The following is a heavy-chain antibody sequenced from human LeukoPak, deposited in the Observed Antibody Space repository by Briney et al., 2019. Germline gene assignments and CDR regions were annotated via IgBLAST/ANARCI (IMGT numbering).Heavy chain of an antibody. J-gene: IGHJ5*02. D-gene: IGHD5-18*01. CDR1: GGSISSGGYS. CDR2: IYHSGRT. CDR3: ARSPDTPNAS. V-gene: IGHV4-30-2*01. Sequence: SETLSLTCAVSGGSISSGGYSWNWIRQPPGKGLEWIGYIYHSGRTYYNPSLKSRLTISMDRSKNQFSLKLSSVTAADTAVYYCARSPDTPNASWGQGTLVTVSS.